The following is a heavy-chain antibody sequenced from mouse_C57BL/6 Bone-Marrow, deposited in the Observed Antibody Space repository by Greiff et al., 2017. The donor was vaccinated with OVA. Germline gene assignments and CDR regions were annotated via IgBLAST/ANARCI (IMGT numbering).Heavy chain of an antibody. CDR2: ISSGGDYI. J-gene: IGHJ4*01. Sequence: DVKLQESGEGLVKPGGSLKLSCAASGFTFSSYAMSWVRQTPEKRLEWVAYISSGGDYIYYAATVKGRFTISRDNARNTLYLQMSSLKSEDTAMYYCTRLLDAMDYWGQGTSVTVSS. CDR1: GFTFSSYA. V-gene: IGHV5-9-1*02. D-gene: IGHD2-1*01. CDR3: TRLLDAMDY.